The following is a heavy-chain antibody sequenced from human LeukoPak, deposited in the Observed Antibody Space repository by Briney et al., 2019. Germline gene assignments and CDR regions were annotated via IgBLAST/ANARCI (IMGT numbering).Heavy chain of an antibody. V-gene: IGHV1-2*02. Sequence: ASVKVSCKASGYTFTGYYMHWVRQAPGQGLEGMGWINPNSGGTNYAQKFQGRVTMTRDTSISTAYMELSRLRSDDTAVYYCARPYGRGAYYYYMDVWGKGTTVTVSS. CDR3: ARPYGRGAYYYYMDV. D-gene: IGHD2-15*01. CDR2: INPNSGGT. CDR1: GYTFTGYY. J-gene: IGHJ6*03.